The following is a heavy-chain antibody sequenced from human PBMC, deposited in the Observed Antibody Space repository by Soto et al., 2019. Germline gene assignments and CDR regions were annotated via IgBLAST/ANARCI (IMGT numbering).Heavy chain of an antibody. J-gene: IGHJ5*01. Sequence: GESLKISCKASGYTFTGYWIGWVRQMPGKGLEWMGIIYPGNSDTRYSPSSQGQVTISADKSISTAYLQWSSLKASDTAMYYCATQAAAVRTAPRLYCGPWGRRTLGTVSS. CDR1: GYTFTGYW. D-gene: IGHD2-21*01. CDR3: ATQAAAVRTAPRLYCGP. CDR2: IYPGNSDT. V-gene: IGHV5-51*01.